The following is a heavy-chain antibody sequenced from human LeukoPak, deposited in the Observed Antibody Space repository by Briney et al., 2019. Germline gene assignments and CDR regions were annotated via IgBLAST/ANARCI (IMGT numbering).Heavy chain of an antibody. CDR3: TRDHRAAFDI. Sequence: GGSLRLPCTASGFTFGDYAMSWVRQAPGKGLDWVSHIRSKAYGGTTEYAASVKGRFTFSRDDPKSIAYLQMNSLKTEDTAVYYCTRDHRAAFDIWGQGTMVTVSS. CDR2: IRSKAYGGTT. J-gene: IGHJ3*02. CDR1: GFTFGDYA. V-gene: IGHV3-49*04.